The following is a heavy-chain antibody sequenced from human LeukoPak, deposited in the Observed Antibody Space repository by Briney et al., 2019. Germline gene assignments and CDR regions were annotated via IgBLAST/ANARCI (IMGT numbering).Heavy chain of an antibody. J-gene: IGHJ3*02. CDR3: ASQTPLGAAGGRDAFDI. CDR1: GGSISSSNW. V-gene: IGHV4-4*02. Sequence: SETLSLTCAVSGGSISSSNWWSWVRQPPGKGLEWIGEIYHSGYTNYNPSLKSRVTISVDKSKNQFSLKLSSVTAADTAVYYCASQTPLGAAGGRDAFDIWGQGTMVTVSS. D-gene: IGHD6-13*01. CDR2: IYHSGYT.